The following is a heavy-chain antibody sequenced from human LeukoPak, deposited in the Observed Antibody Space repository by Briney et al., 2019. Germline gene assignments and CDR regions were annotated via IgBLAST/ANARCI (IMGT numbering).Heavy chain of an antibody. D-gene: IGHD3-22*01. CDR3: ARDLYRIVVVPHYFDY. CDR1: GFSFSVYW. Sequence: PGGSLRLSCAASGFSFSVYWMHWVRQAPGKGPVWVSRIKTDGSITDYADFVKGRFTISRDNAKNSLYLQMNSLRAEDTAVYYCARDLYRIVVVPHYFDYWGQGTLVTVSS. J-gene: IGHJ4*02. V-gene: IGHV3-74*01. CDR2: IKTDGSIT.